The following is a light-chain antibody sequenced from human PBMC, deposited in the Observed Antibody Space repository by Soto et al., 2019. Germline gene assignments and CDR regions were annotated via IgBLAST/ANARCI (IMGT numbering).Light chain of an antibody. CDR3: QQFYNTRWT. V-gene: IGKV4-1*01. CDR2: WAS. CDR1: QSVLYSSNNKNY. J-gene: IGKJ1*01. Sequence: DIVMTQSPDSLAVSLGERATINCKSSQSVLYSSNNKNYLAWYQQKPGQSPKLLIYWASTRESGVPDRFSGSGSATDFTLTISSLQAEDVAVYYCQQFYNTRWTFGQGTKVEI.